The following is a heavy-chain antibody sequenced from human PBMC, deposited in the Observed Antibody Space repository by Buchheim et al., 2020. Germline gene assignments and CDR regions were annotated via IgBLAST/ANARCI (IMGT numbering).Heavy chain of an antibody. D-gene: IGHD6-6*01. CDR1: GFTFSDYT. J-gene: IGHJ4*02. CDR3: ARGFDSSSDFDY. CDR2: ISSSSSYL. V-gene: IGHV3-21*01. Sequence: EVQLVESGGGLVKPGGSLRLSCAASGFTFSDYTMNWVRQAPGKGLEWVSSISSSSSYLYYTDSVKGRFTISSDHAKNSLFLQMNSLRAEDTAVYYCARGFDSSSDFDYWGQGSL.